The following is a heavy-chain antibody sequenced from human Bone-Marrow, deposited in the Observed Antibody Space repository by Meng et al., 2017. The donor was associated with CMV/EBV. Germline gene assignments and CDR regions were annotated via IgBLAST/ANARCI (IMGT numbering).Heavy chain of an antibody. CDR2: IYHSGST. CDR3: AKYSGSYYAYYFDY. V-gene: IGHV4-38-2*02. Sequence: SETLSLTCTVSGYSISSGYYWGWIRQPPGKGLEWIGSIYHSGSTYYNPSLKSRVTISVDTSKNQFSLKLSSVTAADTAVYYCAKYSGSYYAYYFDYWGQGTLVTVSS. CDR1: GYSISSGYY. D-gene: IGHD1-26*01. J-gene: IGHJ4*02.